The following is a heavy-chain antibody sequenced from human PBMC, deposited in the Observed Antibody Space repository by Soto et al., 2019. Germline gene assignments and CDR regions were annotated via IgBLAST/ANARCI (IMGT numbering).Heavy chain of an antibody. CDR2: INHSGST. V-gene: IGHV4-34*01. CDR1: GGSFSGYY. D-gene: IGHD4-17*01. Sequence: PSETLSLTCAVYGGSFSGYYWSWIRQPPGKGLEWIGEINHSGSTNYNPSLKSRVTISVDTSKNQFSLKLSSVTAADTAVYYCARGPYKWSTVTTYNYWGQGTLVTVSS. CDR3: ARGPYKWSTVTTYNY. J-gene: IGHJ4*02.